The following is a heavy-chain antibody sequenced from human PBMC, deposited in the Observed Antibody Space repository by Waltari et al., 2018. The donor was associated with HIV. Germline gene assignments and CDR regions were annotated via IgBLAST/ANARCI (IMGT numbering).Heavy chain of an antibody. CDR3: ARDDAGPVPFDY. CDR2: IHYDGSA. Sequence: QLQLQESGPGLVKPAETLSLTCTVSGASIDRGNYYWAWFRQPPGKWPEGIGSIHYDGSAYYNPSLKSRVTISVDTSKNHFSLELTSVTAADTAIYYCARDDAGPVPFDYWGQGTLVTVSS. D-gene: IGHD6-13*01. J-gene: IGHJ4*02. CDR1: GASIDRGNYY. V-gene: IGHV4-39*07.